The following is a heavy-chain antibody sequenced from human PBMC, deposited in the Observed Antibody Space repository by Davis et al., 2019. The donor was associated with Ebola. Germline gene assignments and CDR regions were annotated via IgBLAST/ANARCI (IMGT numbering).Heavy chain of an antibody. Sequence: ASVKVSCKASGFILTNYAIHWVRQAPGQRLEWMGWVHGGNGNTKYSQRFQGRVTITADKSTSTAYMELTSLRSDDTAVFYCARASFGYNSGWYADYWGPGSLVTVSS. CDR1: GFILTNYA. CDR2: VHGGNGNT. CDR3: ARASFGYNSGWYADY. V-gene: IGHV1-3*01. J-gene: IGHJ4*02. D-gene: IGHD6-19*01.